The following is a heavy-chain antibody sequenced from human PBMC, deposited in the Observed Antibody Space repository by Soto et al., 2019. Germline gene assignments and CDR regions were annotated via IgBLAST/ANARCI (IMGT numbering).Heavy chain of an antibody. D-gene: IGHD3-16*01. CDR1: GGSISSYY. V-gene: IGHV4-4*07. CDR2: IYTSGST. Sequence: QVQLQESGPGLVKPSETLSLTCTVSGGSISSYYWRWIRQPAGKGLEWIGRIYTSGSTNYNHSLKSRVTMSVDTPKNQFSLKLSSVTAADAAVYYCARDGGDSCWYFDLWGRGTLVTVSS. CDR3: ARDGGDSCWYFDL. J-gene: IGHJ2*01.